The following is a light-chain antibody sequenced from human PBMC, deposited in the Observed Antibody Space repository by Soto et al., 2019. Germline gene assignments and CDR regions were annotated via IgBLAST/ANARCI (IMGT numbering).Light chain of an antibody. CDR3: QRSFNMWT. J-gene: IGKJ1*01. CDR2: AAS. V-gene: IGKV1-39*01. Sequence: DIQMTQSPSSLSASVGDRVTITCRASQSISSYLNWYQQKPGKAPKVLIYAASSLQSGVPARFSGSGSGTDFTLTISSLQPEDFATYYCQRSFNMWTFGQGTKVEIK. CDR1: QSISSY.